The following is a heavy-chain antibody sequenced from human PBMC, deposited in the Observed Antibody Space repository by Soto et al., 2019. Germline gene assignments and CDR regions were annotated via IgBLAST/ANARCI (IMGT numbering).Heavy chain of an antibody. Sequence: EVQLVESGGGLVQPGRSLRLSCAASGFTFDDYAMHWVRQAPGKGLEWFSGLSWNSGSIGYADSVKGRFTISRDNAKNSLYLQMNSLRAEDTALYYCAKVSMVRGVIGESYFDYWGQGTLVTVSS. V-gene: IGHV3-9*01. J-gene: IGHJ4*02. CDR3: AKVSMVRGVIGESYFDY. CDR1: GFTFDDYA. CDR2: LSWNSGSI. D-gene: IGHD3-10*01.